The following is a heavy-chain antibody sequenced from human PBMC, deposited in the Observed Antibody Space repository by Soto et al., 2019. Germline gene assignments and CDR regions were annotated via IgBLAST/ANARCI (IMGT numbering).Heavy chain of an antibody. D-gene: IGHD5-18*01. V-gene: IGHV1-8*01. J-gene: IGHJ6*02. CDR2: MNPNSGNT. CDR1: GYTFTSYD. CDR3: AREMTARAMDV. Sequence: QVQLVQSGAEVKKPGASVKVSCKASGYTFTSYDINWVRQATGQGLEWMGWMNPNSGNTGHAQKSQGRVTTTMNTSLGTAYMELSMLRSEDTAVYNCAREMTARAMDVWGQEPTVTVSS.